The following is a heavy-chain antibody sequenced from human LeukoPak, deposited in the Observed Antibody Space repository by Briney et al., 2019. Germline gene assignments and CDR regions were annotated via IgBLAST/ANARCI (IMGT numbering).Heavy chain of an antibody. Sequence: GGSLRLSCAASGFTFSSSWMVWVRQAPGKGLEWVAFIRHDGSIKNYADSVKGRSTISRDNSKNTLYLQMNSLRSEDTAVYYCAKDSLADIDYWGQGTLVTVSS. V-gene: IGHV3-30*02. J-gene: IGHJ4*02. CDR1: GFTFSSSW. CDR3: AKDSLADIDY. CDR2: IRHDGSIK. D-gene: IGHD3-16*01.